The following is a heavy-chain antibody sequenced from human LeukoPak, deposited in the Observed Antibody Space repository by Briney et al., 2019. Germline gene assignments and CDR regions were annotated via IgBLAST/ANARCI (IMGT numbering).Heavy chain of an antibody. J-gene: IGHJ4*02. D-gene: IGHD5-18*01. CDR3: TTDAVDTAMGYDH. CDR1: GYTFSNAW. V-gene: IGHV3-15*01. CDR2: IKSKTDGGTT. Sequence: GGSLRLSCAASGYTFSNAWMSWVRQAPGKGLEWVGRIKSKTDGGTTDYAAPVKGRFTISRDDSKNTLYLQMNSLKTEGTAVYYCTTDAVDTAMGYDHWGQGTLVTVSS.